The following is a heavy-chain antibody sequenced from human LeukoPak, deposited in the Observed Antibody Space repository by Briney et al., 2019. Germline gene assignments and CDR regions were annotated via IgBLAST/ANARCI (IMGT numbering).Heavy chain of an antibody. CDR1: GFTFSNYA. V-gene: IGHV3-23*01. Sequence: GGSLRLPCAASGFTFSNYAMSWVRQAPGKGLEWVSTISNTGSDTYYADSVKGRFTISRDNSENTLYLQMNNLRAEDTAIHYCAKVPYSDYGSGRPSFMDVWGQGTTVAVSS. CDR2: ISNTGSDT. D-gene: IGHD3-10*01. J-gene: IGHJ6*02. CDR3: AKVPYSDYGSGRPSFMDV.